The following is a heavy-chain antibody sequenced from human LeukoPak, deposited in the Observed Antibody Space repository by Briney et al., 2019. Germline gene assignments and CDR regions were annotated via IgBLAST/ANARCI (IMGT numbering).Heavy chain of an antibody. Sequence: SETLSLTCTVSGGSISSYYWSWIRQPPGKGLEWIGYTFGTETTDYNPTHKSRVVISVDTSKNQVSLRLNSVTAADTAFYYCARGSVTPDAGYWGPGILVTVSS. CDR2: TFGTETT. D-gene: IGHD4-17*01. CDR3: ARGSVTPDAGY. V-gene: IGHV4-59*01. J-gene: IGHJ4*02. CDR1: GGSISSYY.